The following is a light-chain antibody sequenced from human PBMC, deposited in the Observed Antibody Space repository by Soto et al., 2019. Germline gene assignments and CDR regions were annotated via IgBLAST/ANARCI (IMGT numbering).Light chain of an antibody. V-gene: IGKV3-11*01. CDR2: GAS. Sequence: EVGLTQSPATLSFSPLELATLSCRASENVRTFVDWYQQKPGQAPRLLIYGASNRATGIPARFSGSGSGTDFTLTISNLEPEDFAVYYCQQHSNWPPWTFGQGTKVDIK. CDR1: ENVRTF. CDR3: QQHSNWPPWT. J-gene: IGKJ1*01.